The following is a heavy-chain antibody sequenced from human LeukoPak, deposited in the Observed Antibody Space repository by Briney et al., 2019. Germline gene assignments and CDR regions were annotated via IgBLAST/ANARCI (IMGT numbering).Heavy chain of an antibody. Sequence: SETLSLTCAVYGGSFSGYYWSWIRQPPGKGREWIGEINHSGSTNYNPSLKSRVTISVDTSKNQFSLKLSSVTAADTAVYYCARGIGYSSSWYRRNWFDPWGQGTLVTVSS. V-gene: IGHV4-34*01. CDR3: ARGIGYSSSWYRRNWFDP. J-gene: IGHJ5*02. D-gene: IGHD6-13*01. CDR1: GGSFSGYY. CDR2: INHSGST.